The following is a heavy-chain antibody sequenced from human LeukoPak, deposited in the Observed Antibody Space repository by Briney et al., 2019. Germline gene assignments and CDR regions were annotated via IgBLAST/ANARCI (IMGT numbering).Heavy chain of an antibody. CDR2: KYYSGSA. J-gene: IGHJ3*02. CDR1: VVSVIDGRYY. CDR3: ATPYCSSLSCLDVFNM. Sequence: PSQTLSLTCNVSVVSVIDGRYYWTWIRHHPTRGLEWIGYKYYSGSAKYNPSLKSRLTISIDTAKNQFSLQLSSVTAADTATYYCATPYCSSLSCLDVFNMWGQGTRVTVSS. V-gene: IGHV4-31*03. D-gene: IGHD2-2*01.